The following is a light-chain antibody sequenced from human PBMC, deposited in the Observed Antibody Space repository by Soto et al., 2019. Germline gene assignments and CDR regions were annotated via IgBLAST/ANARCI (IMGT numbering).Light chain of an antibody. V-gene: IGKV3-20*01. J-gene: IGKJ4*01. CDR2: RAS. CDR1: QSINNNY. CDR3: QQYGSSPLT. Sequence: EIGLTQSPGTLSFSPGERSTLSCRSSQSINNNYLAWYQQKRGQAPRLLIYRASSRATGIPDRFSGSASGTDFTLTIRRLEPEDFAVYYCQQYGSSPLTFGGGTKVDIK.